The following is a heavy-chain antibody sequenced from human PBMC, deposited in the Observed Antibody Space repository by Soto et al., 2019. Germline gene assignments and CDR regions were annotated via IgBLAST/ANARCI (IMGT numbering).Heavy chain of an antibody. CDR3: ARGENYYDSSVYYPPLDY. CDR2: IIPIFASP. D-gene: IGHD3-22*01. V-gene: IGHV1-69*13. J-gene: IGHJ4*02. Sequence: SVKVSCKASGGTFSSYGVSWVRQAPGQGLEWMGGIIPIFASPKYAQKFQGRVTITADESTSTAYMELSSLRSEDTAVYYCARGENYYDSSVYYPPLDYWGQGTQVTVSS. CDR1: GGTFSSYG.